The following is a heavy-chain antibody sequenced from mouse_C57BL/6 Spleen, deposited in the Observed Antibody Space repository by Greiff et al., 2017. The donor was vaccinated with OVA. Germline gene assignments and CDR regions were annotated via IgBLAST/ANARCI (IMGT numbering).Heavy chain of an antibody. V-gene: IGHV1-19*01. CDR2: INPYNGGT. J-gene: IGHJ3*01. CDR3: ARRDDYDVAY. D-gene: IGHD2-4*01. CDR1: GYTFTDYY. Sequence: VHVKQSGPVLVKPGASVKMSCKASGYTFTDYYMNWVKQSHGKSLEWIGVINPYNGGTSYNQKFKGKATLTVDKSSSTAYMELNSLTSEDSAVYYCARRDDYDVAYWGQGTLVTVSA.